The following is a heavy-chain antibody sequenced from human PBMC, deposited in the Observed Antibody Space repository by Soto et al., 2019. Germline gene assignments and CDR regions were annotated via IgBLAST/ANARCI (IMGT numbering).Heavy chain of an antibody. D-gene: IGHD2-15*01. V-gene: IGHV1-3*01. CDR2: IKAGNGNT. CDR1: GYTFTSYA. Sequence: QVQLVQSGAEVKKPGASVKVSCKASGYTFTSYAMNWVRKAPGQRLGWMGWIKAGNGNTKYSKKFQGRVTITRDTSASTAYMELSSLRSEDTAVYYCARDDPYCSGGSCYKRDRGVGGDYWGQGTLVTVSS. CDR3: ARDDPYCSGGSCYKRDRGVGGDY. J-gene: IGHJ4*02.